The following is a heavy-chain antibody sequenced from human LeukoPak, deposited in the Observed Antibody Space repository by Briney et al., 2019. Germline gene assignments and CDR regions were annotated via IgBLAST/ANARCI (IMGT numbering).Heavy chain of an antibody. V-gene: IGHV3-23*01. Sequence: GGSLRLSCAASGFTFNNYAMTWVRQAPGKGLEWVSAISGSGGTTFYADSVKGRFTISRDNSKSTLYLQMNSLRAEDTAVYYCAKDQGMQLWLKYFQHWGQGTLVTVSS. CDR3: AKDQGMQLWLKYFQH. CDR1: GFTFNNYA. CDR2: ISGSGGTT. J-gene: IGHJ1*01. D-gene: IGHD5-18*01.